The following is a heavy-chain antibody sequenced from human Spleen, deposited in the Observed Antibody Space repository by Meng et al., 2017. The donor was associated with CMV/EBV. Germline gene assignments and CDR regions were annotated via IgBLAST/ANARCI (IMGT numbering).Heavy chain of an antibody. J-gene: IGHJ4*02. Sequence: ASVKVSCKASGYTFTGYYMYWVRQAPGQGLEYMGWINPNSGGTNYAQKFQGRVTMTRDTSISTAYMELSSLRSDDTAVYFCARVGSAAAGTYYFDYWGQGTLVTVSS. CDR2: INPNSGGT. CDR1: GYTFTGYY. D-gene: IGHD6-13*01. CDR3: ARVGSAAAGTYYFDY. V-gene: IGHV1-2*02.